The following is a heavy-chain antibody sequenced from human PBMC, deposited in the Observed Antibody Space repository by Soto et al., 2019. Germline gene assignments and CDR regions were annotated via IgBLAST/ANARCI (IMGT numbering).Heavy chain of an antibody. V-gene: IGHV2-5*02. CDR2: IYWDDDK. D-gene: IGHD5-18*01. CDR1: GFSLSTSGVG. Sequence: QITLKESGPTLVKPTQTLTLTCTFSGFSLSTSGVGVGWIRQPPGKALEWLALIYWDDDKRYSPSLKSRLTITKDTYKNQVVLTMTNMDPVDTATYYCAHRRGYNYGYGMDVWGQGTTVTVAS. J-gene: IGHJ6*02. CDR3: AHRRGYNYGYGMDV.